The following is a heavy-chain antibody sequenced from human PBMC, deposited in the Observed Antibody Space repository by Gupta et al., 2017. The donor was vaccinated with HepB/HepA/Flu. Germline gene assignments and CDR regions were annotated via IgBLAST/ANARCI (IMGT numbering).Heavy chain of an antibody. CDR2: IYYSGST. D-gene: IGHD6-19*01. Sequence: QLQLQESGPGLVKPSETLSLTCTVSGGSISSSSYYWGWIRQPPGKGLEWIGSIYYSGSTYYNPSLKSRVTISVDTSKNQFSLKLSSVTAADTAVYYCARQGYSSGWYASWFDPWGQGTLVTVSS. V-gene: IGHV4-39*01. CDR1: GGSISSSSYY. CDR3: ARQGYSSGWYASWFDP. J-gene: IGHJ5*02.